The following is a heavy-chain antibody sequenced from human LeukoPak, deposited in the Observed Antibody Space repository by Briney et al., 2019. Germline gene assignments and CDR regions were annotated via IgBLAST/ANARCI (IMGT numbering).Heavy chain of an antibody. J-gene: IGHJ4*02. CDR1: GCSFTSYW. CDR3: ARRVEIVVGATYFDY. CDR2: IYPGDSDT. D-gene: IGHD1-26*01. Sequence: GASLQISFKGSGCSFTSYWIGWVRQMPGKGLEWMGIIYPGDSDTRYSPSFQGQVTISADKSISTAYLQWSSLKASDTAMYYCARRVEIVVGATYFDYWGQGTLVTVSS. V-gene: IGHV5-51*01.